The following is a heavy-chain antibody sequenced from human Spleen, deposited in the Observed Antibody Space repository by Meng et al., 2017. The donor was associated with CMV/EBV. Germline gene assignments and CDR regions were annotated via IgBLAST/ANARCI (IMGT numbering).Heavy chain of an antibody. Sequence: SVKVSCKASGGTFSSYAISWVRQAPGQGLEWMGGIIPIFGTANYAQKFQGRVTITTDESTSTAYMELSSLRSEDTAVYYCARGNFARFWSGYYPLLDAFDIWGQGTMVTVS. V-gene: IGHV1-69*05. J-gene: IGHJ3*02. CDR3: ARGNFARFWSGYYPLLDAFDI. D-gene: IGHD3-3*01. CDR1: GGTFSSYA. CDR2: IIPIFGTA.